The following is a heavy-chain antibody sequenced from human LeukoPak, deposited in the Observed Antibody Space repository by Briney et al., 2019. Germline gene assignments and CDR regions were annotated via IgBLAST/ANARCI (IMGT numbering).Heavy chain of an antibody. D-gene: IGHD5-18*01. CDR1: GYTFTSYG. Sequence: EASLKVSCKASGYTFTSYGMSRVRQVPGQGLEWMGWISAYNGNTNYAQTLQGRVTMTTDTSTTTAYMELRSARSDDTAVYYCARASPGYSYGFSDYWGQGTLVTVSS. CDR2: ISAYNGNT. CDR3: ARASPGYSYGFSDY. V-gene: IGHV1-18*01. J-gene: IGHJ4*02.